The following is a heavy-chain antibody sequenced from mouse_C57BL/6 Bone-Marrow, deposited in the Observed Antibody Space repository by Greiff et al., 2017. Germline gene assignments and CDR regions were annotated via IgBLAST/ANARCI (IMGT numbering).Heavy chain of an antibody. CDR3: ARRGSYFDY. Sequence: VQLQQPGAELVKPGASVKMSCKASGYTFTSYWITWVKQRPGQGLEWIGDIYPGSGSTNYNEKFKSKATLTVDTSSSSASMQLSSLTSEDSAVYYCARRGSYFDYWGQGTTLTVSS. V-gene: IGHV1-55*01. CDR2: IYPGSGST. J-gene: IGHJ2*01. CDR1: GYTFTSYW.